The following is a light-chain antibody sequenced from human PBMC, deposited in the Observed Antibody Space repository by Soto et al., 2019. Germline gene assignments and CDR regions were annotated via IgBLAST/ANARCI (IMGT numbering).Light chain of an antibody. J-gene: IGKJ4*01. CDR2: DTY. V-gene: IGKV3-11*01. CDR3: HQRSSWPLT. CDR1: QNVSYF. Sequence: ILLTQSPTSLSLSPGERATLSCRARQNVSYFFAWYRQKPGQAPRLLIYDTYHRATGFSPRFSGSGSGTEFTLTISSLEPEDSAVYYCHQRSSWPLTFGGGTKVDIK.